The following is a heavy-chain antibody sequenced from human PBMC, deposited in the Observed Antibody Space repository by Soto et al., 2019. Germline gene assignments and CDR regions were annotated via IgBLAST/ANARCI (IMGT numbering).Heavy chain of an antibody. CDR1: GFVFTKNA. J-gene: IGHJ4*02. V-gene: IGHV3-30*18. D-gene: IGHD6-19*01. CDR2: LSYDGSNK. Sequence: QVQLVESGGGVVQPGRSLRLSCAASGFVFTKNAMHWVRQPPGKGLEWVAVLSYDGSNKYYSDSVKGRFTISRDNSKNTVDLQMNSLRGEDTAMYYCAKDRPSYSSGWYLENWGQGTLVTVSS. CDR3: AKDRPSYSSGWYLEN.